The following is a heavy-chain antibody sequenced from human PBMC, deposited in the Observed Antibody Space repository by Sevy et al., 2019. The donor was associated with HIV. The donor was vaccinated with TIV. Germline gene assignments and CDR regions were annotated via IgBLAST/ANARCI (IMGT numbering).Heavy chain of an antibody. J-gene: IGHJ4*02. D-gene: IGHD5-18*01. V-gene: IGHV4-39*02. Sequence: SETLSLMCSVSGASISSGTYYWGWIRQPPGKGLEWIGSIYHSGITYYNPSLKSRVSISVDTSKNHFSLKLRSVTAAATAVYYCARVMMIQLSTLGREYYFDYWGQGTPVTVSS. CDR1: GASISSGTYY. CDR3: ARVMMIQLSTLGREYYFDY. CDR2: IYHSGIT.